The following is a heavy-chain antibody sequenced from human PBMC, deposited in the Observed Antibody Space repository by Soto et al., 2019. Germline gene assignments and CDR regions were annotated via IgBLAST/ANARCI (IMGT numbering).Heavy chain of an antibody. D-gene: IGHD5-18*01. CDR3: ARHEGGGYSYGYAFDI. CDR2: IYPGDSDT. Sequence: GESLKISCKGSGYSFTSYWIGWVRQMPGKGLEWMGIIYPGDSDTRYSPSFQGQVTISADKSISTAYLQWSSLKASDTAMYYCARHEGGGYSYGYAFDIWGQGTMVTVSS. J-gene: IGHJ3*02. CDR1: GYSFTSYW. V-gene: IGHV5-51*01.